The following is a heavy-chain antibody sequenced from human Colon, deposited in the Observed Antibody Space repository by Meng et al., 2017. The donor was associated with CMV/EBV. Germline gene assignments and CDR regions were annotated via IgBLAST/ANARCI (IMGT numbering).Heavy chain of an antibody. CDR1: GYTFTGYY. CDR3: AGWGFVVTYYYYYGMDV. Sequence: ASVKVSCKASGYTFTGYYMHWVRQAPGQGLEWMGWINPNSGGTNYAQKFQGRVTMTRDTSISTAYMELSRLRSGDPAVYYLAGWGFVVTYYYYYGMDVWGQGTTVTVSS. D-gene: IGHD2-15*01. J-gene: IGHJ6*02. V-gene: IGHV1-2*02. CDR2: INPNSGGT.